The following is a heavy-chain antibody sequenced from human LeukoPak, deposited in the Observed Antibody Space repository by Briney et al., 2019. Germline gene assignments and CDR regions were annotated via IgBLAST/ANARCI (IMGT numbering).Heavy chain of an antibody. CDR3: AREAPITMTGYAFDI. CDR2: INPSGGSS. Sequence: ASVKVSCKASGYTFTSYYMHWVRQAPGQGLEWMGIINPSGGSSSYEQKFQGRVTMTSDTSTSTVYMELSSLRSEDTAVYYCAREAPITMTGYAFDIWGQGTMVTVSS. V-gene: IGHV1-46*01. J-gene: IGHJ3*02. D-gene: IGHD3-22*01. CDR1: GYTFTSYY.